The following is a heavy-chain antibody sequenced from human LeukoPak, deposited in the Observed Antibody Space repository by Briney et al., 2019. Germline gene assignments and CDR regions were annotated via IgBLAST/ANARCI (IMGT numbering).Heavy chain of an antibody. CDR1: GGSISSSSYY. D-gene: IGHD5-18*01. CDR2: IYYSGST. CDR3: GRVGRGYSYGNNWFDP. V-gene: IGHV4-39*07. J-gene: IGHJ5*02. Sequence: SETLSLTCTVSGGSISSSSYYWGWIRQPPGKGLEWIGSIYYSGSTYYNPSLSSRVTISVDTSKNQFSLKLSSVTAADTAVYYCGRVGRGYSYGNNWFDPWGQGTLVTVSS.